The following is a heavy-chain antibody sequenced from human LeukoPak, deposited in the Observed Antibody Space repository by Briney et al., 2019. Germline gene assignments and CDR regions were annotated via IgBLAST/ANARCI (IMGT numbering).Heavy chain of an antibody. CDR1: GGSISSYY. CDR3: ARHRYSSSSYFDY. V-gene: IGHV4-59*08. J-gene: IGHJ4*02. CDR2: IYYSGST. D-gene: IGHD6-6*01. Sequence: SETLSLTCTVSGGSISSYYWSWIRQPPGKGLEWIGYIYYSGSTNYNPSLKSRVTISVDTSKNQFSLELSSVTAADTAVYYCARHRYSSSSYFDYWGQGTLVTVSS.